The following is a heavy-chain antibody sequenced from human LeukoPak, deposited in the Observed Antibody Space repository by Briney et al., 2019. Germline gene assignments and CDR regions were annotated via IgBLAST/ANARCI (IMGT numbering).Heavy chain of an antibody. CDR3: ARGTPKQWLVPFDY. CDR1: GGSISSSSYF. D-gene: IGHD6-19*01. Sequence: PSETLSLTCTVSGGSISSSSYFWGWIRQPPGKGLEWIGSIYYSGSTYYNPSLKSRVTLSVDTSKNQFSLKLSSVTAADTAVYYCARGTPKQWLVPFDYWGQGTLVTVSS. CDR2: IYYSGST. J-gene: IGHJ4*02. V-gene: IGHV4-39*07.